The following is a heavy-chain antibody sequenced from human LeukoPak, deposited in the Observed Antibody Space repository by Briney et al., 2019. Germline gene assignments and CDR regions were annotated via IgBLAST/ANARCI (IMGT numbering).Heavy chain of an antibody. J-gene: IGHJ4*02. Sequence: GGSLRLSCAASGFTFSSYSTNWVRQAPGKGLEWVSYISSSSSTIYYADSVKGRFTISRDNAKNSLYLQMNSLRAEDTAVYYCARDPTLISGSFPFDYWGQGTLVTVSS. D-gene: IGHD1-26*01. CDR1: GFTFSSYS. V-gene: IGHV3-48*04. CDR2: ISSSSSTI. CDR3: ARDPTLISGSFPFDY.